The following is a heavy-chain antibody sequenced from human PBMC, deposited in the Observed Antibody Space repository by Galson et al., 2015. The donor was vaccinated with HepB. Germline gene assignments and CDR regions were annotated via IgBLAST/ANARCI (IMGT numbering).Heavy chain of an antibody. J-gene: IGHJ6*03. CDR1: GYTFTTHA. Sequence: SVKVSCKASGYTFTTHAIHWVRQAPGQRLEWMGWINVGNGNTKYSQKSQGRVTITRDTSASTAYMELSSLRSEDTAVYYCAREDILLLPGAFHYYYMDVWGRGTTVTVSS. CDR3: AREDILLLPGAFHYYYMDV. CDR2: INVGNGNT. V-gene: IGHV1-3*01. D-gene: IGHD2-2*01.